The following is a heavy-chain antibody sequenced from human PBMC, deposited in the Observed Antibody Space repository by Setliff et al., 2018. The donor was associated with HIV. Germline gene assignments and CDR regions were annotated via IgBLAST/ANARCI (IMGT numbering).Heavy chain of an antibody. Sequence: SETLSLTCTVSGGSMSGLYWSWIRQPPGKGLEWVGYIYYDGTTTYNPSLKSRATISVDTSKNQFSLKLSSVTAADTAVYYCARGHCSGTNCYGVDYYGMDVWGQGTTVTVSS. J-gene: IGHJ6*02. D-gene: IGHD2-2*01. CDR3: ARGHCSGTNCYGVDYYGMDV. CDR2: IYYDGTT. CDR1: GGSMSGLY. V-gene: IGHV4-59*08.